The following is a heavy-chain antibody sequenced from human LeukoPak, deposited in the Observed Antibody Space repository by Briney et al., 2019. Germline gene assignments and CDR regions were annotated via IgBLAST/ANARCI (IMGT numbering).Heavy chain of an antibody. CDR2: ISAYNGNT. D-gene: IGHD3-22*01. Sequence: ASVKVSCKASGYSFTGSGITWVRQAPGQGLEWMGWISAYNGNTNYAQNLQGRVTMTTDTSTSTAYMDLRSLRSDDTAVYYCARGLSSYYYDSIGYYYFDYWGQGTLVTVSS. CDR3: ARGLSSYYYDSIGYYYFDY. V-gene: IGHV1-18*01. CDR1: GYSFTGSG. J-gene: IGHJ4*02.